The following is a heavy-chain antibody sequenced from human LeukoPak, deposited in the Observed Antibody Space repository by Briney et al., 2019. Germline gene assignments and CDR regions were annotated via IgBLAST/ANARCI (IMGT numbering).Heavy chain of an antibody. CDR3: ARWGEGVKDSFDV. CDR1: GGSFSSGSSY. V-gene: IGHV4-31*03. D-gene: IGHD1-26*01. CDR2: ISFTGAT. Sequence: SQTLSLTCTVSGGSFSSGSSYWSWLRQHPVKGLEWIGYISFTGATYYNLSLKSRVRISSDTSKNQFSLNLRSVSAADTAVYFCARWGEGVKDSFDVWGQGTLVTVSS. J-gene: IGHJ3*01.